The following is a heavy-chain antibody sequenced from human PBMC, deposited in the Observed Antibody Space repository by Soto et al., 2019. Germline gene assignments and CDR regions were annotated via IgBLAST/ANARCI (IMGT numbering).Heavy chain of an antibody. CDR1: GFTFSSYA. CDR3: AKWTYYDFWSGYYTGEFGVGYMDV. D-gene: IGHD3-3*01. CDR2: ISGSGGST. J-gene: IGHJ6*03. Sequence: GGSLRFSCAASGFTFSSYAMSWVRQAPGKGLEWVSAISGSGGSTYYADSVKGRFTISRDNSKNTLYLQMNSLRAEDTAVYYCAKWTYYDFWSGYYTGEFGVGYMDVWGKGTTVTVSS. V-gene: IGHV3-23*01.